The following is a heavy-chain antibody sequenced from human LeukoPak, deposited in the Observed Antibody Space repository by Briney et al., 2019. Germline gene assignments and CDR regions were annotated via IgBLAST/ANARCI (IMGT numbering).Heavy chain of an antibody. Sequence: GESLKISCAASGFTLSSYGMHWVRQAPGKGLEWVALTWYDGSSTNYADSVEGRFTISRDNSKNTLYLQMSSLRAEDTAIYYCARGRGGNTGDSYFDYWGQGTLVTVSS. CDR2: TWYDGSST. D-gene: IGHD4-17*01. CDR1: GFTLSSYG. V-gene: IGHV3-33*01. CDR3: ARGRGGNTGDSYFDY. J-gene: IGHJ4*02.